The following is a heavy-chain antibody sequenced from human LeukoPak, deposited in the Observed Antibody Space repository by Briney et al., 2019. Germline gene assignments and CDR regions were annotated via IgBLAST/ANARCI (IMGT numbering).Heavy chain of an antibody. CDR1: GGSVTSTNW. CDR3: AREGGFYRPLDY. Sequence: SETLSLTCGVSGGSVTSTNWWTWVRQPPGKGLEWIGEVHLDGRTNYNPSLKSRLTMSVDLSEDHISLKLTSVTAADTAVYYCAREGGFYRPLDYSGQGTLVTVSS. D-gene: IGHD3-3*01. CDR2: VHLDGRT. V-gene: IGHV4-4*02. J-gene: IGHJ4*02.